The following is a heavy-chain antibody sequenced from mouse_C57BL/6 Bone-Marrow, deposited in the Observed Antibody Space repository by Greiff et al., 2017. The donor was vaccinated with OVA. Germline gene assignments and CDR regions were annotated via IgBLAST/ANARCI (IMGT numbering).Heavy chain of an antibody. CDR2: IWSGGST. V-gene: IGHV2-2*01. D-gene: IGHD1-1*01. J-gene: IGHJ1*03. CDR3: ARNSLHYYGSLYWYFDV. Sequence: QVQLKQSGPGLVQPSQSLSITCTVSGFSLTSYGVHWVRQSPGKGLEWLGVIWSGGSTDYNAAFISRLSISKDNSKSQVFFKMNSLQADDTAIYYCARNSLHYYGSLYWYFDVWGTGTTVTVSS. CDR1: GFSLTSYG.